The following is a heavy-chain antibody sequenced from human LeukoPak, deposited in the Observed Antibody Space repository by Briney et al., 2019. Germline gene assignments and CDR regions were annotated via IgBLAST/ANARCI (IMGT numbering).Heavy chain of an antibody. Sequence: GASVKLSCKASGYTFTSYAMHWVRQAPGQRLEWMGWINAGNGDTKYSEKFQGRVTITRDTSASTAYMELSSLRSEDTAVYYCARSGRTGCSSTSCYYYYGMDVWGKGTTVTVSS. CDR2: INAGNGDT. V-gene: IGHV1-3*01. CDR1: GYTFTSYA. CDR3: ARSGRTGCSSTSCYYYYGMDV. D-gene: IGHD2-2*01. J-gene: IGHJ6*04.